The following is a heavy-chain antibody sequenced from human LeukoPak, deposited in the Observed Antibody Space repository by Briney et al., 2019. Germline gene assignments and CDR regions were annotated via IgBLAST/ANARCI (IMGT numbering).Heavy chain of an antibody. Sequence: PSETLSLTCTVSGYSISSGYYWGWIRQPPGKGLEWIGSIYHSGSTYYNPSLKSRVTISVDTSKNQFSLKLSSVTAADTAVYYCARSLGPPVVVTAMGYWGQGTLVTVSS. D-gene: IGHD2-21*02. CDR2: IYHSGST. CDR3: ARSLGPPVVVTAMGY. CDR1: GYSISSGYY. V-gene: IGHV4-38-2*02. J-gene: IGHJ4*02.